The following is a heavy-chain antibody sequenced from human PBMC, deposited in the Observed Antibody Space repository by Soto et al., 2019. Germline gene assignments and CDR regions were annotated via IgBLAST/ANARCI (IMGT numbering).Heavy chain of an antibody. V-gene: IGHV3-33*01. CDR1: GFTFSSYG. CDR2: IWYDGSNK. Sequence: GGSLRLSCAASGFTFSSYGMHWVRQAPGKGLEKVAVIWYDGSNKYYADSVKGRFTISRDNSKNTLYLQMNSLRAEDTAVYYCARDGGYYYDSSGYQTPLDYWGQGTLVTVSS. D-gene: IGHD3-22*01. J-gene: IGHJ4*02. CDR3: ARDGGYYYDSSGYQTPLDY.